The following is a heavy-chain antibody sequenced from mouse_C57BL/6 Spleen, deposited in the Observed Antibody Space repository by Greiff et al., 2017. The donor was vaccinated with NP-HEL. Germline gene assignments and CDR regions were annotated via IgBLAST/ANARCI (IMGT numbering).Heavy chain of an antibody. V-gene: IGHV5-6*02. Sequence: EVKLVESGGDLVKPGGSLKLSCAASGFTFSSYGMSWVRQTPDKRLEWVATISSGGSYTYYPDSVKGRLTISRDNAKNTLYLQMSSLKSEDTAMYYCARGGITTVVAPFDYWVQGTTLTVSS. J-gene: IGHJ2*01. D-gene: IGHD1-1*01. CDR2: ISSGGSYT. CDR3: ARGGITTVVAPFDY. CDR1: GFTFSSYG.